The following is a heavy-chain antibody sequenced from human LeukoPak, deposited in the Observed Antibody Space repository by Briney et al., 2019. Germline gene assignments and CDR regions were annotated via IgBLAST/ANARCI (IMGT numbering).Heavy chain of an antibody. Sequence: GGSLRLSCAASGFTFSSYAMSWVRQAPGKGLEWVSAISGSGGSTYYADSVKGRFTISRDISKSTLYLQMNSLRADDTAVYYCAKRGLYYDSSLGWFDSWGQGTPVSLSS. CDR3: AKRGLYYDSSLGWFDS. D-gene: IGHD3-22*01. V-gene: IGHV3-23*01. CDR2: ISGSGGST. CDR1: GFTFSSYA. J-gene: IGHJ5*01.